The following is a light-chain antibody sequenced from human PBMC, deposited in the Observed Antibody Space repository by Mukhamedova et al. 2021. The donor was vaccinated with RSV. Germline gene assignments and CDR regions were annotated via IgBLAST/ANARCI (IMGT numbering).Light chain of an antibody. CDR2: GAS. Sequence: GEKASLSCRASQSVSSGWLAWYQQKPGQAPRLLLYGASSRATGIPDKFSGGGSGTDFTLTIDRLEPEDFAVYYCQQYGGSRTFGQG. CDR3: QQYGGSRT. V-gene: IGKV3-20*01. J-gene: IGKJ1*01. CDR1: QSVSSGW.